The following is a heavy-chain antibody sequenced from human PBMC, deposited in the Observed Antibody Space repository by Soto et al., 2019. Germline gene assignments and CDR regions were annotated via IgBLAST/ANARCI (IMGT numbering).Heavy chain of an antibody. D-gene: IGHD2-21*01. CDR3: TTGAYEGYCGGPTCLLVSAAASGPSYFHNMDV. CDR1: GFVFGDVL. CDR2: IKSKSNGGTT. V-gene: IGHV3-15*07. Sequence: GGSLRLSCAASGFVFGDVLMNWVRQAPGKGLEWVGRIKSKSNGGTTDYAGPVQGRFTISRNDSKNTLYLQMNSLKTEDTAVYYCTTGAYEGYCGGPTCLLVSAAASGPSYFHNMDVWGQGTTVTVSS. J-gene: IGHJ6*02.